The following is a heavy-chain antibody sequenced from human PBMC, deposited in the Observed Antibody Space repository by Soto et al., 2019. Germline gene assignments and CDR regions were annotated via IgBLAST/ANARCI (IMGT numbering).Heavy chain of an antibody. J-gene: IGHJ4*02. D-gene: IGHD2-15*01. Sequence: QVQLVQSGAEVKKPGASVKVSCKASGYTFTGYYMHWVRQAPGQGLEWMGWINPNSGGTNYAQKCQGWVTMTRDTSISTAYMELSRLRSDDTAVYYCARDSNCSGGSCYCDYWGQGTLVTVSS. CDR1: GYTFTGYY. CDR2: INPNSGGT. CDR3: ARDSNCSGGSCYCDY. V-gene: IGHV1-2*04.